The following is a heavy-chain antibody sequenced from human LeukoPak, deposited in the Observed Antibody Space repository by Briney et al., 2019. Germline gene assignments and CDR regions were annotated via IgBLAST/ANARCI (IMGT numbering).Heavy chain of an antibody. V-gene: IGHV4-4*07. J-gene: IGHJ4*02. CDR1: GGSISSYY. CDR3: AREGLRGGFEDY. Sequence: SETLPLTCTVSGGSISSYYWSWIRQPAGKGLEWIGRIYTSGSTNYNPSLKSRVTMSVDTSKNQFSLKLSSVTAADTAVYYCAREGLRGGFEDYWGQGTLVTVSS. D-gene: IGHD3-10*01. CDR2: IYTSGST.